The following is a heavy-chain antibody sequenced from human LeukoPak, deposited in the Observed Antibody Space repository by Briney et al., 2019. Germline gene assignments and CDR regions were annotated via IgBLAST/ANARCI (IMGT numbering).Heavy chain of an antibody. J-gene: IGHJ4*02. D-gene: IGHD6-19*01. V-gene: IGHV1-8*03. CDR3: ARGSGIAVAGDFDY. CDR1: GYTFTCYD. Sequence: ASVKVSCKASGYTFTCYDINWVRQATGQGLEWMGWMNPNSGNTGYAQKFQGRVTITRNTSISTAYMELSSLRSEDTAVYYCARGSGIAVAGDFDYWGQGTLVTVSS. CDR2: MNPNSGNT.